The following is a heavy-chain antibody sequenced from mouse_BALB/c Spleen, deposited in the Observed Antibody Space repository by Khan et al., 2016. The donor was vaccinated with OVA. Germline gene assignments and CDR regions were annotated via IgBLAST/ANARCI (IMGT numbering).Heavy chain of an antibody. V-gene: IGHV3-2*02. CDR3: PSMLPYYDGSNFEAYYVDC. CDR2: ISYSGDT. D-gene: IGHD1-1*01. J-gene: IGHJ2*01. Sequence: EVQLQESGPGLVKPSQSLSLTCTVTGYSITSDYAWNWIRQFPGNKLEWMGYISYSGDTAYNPSLKSRISITRDTSKNQFFLQLNSVTTEATATYYDPSMLPYYDGSNFEAYYVDCCGHGTTLTVSS. CDR1: GYSITSDYA.